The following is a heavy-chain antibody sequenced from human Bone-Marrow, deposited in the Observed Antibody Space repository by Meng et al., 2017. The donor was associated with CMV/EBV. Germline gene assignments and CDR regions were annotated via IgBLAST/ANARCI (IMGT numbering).Heavy chain of an antibody. CDR2: IIPILGIA. V-gene: IGHV1-69*02. Sequence: SVKVSCKASGGTFSSYTISWVRQAPGQGLEWMGRIIPILGIANYAQKFQGRVTITADKSTSTAYMELSSRRSEDTAVYYCARAGRYGYGPNGIFDYWGQGTLVTLSS. D-gene: IGHD5-18*01. CDR1: GGTFSSYT. CDR3: ARAGRYGYGPNGIFDY. J-gene: IGHJ4*02.